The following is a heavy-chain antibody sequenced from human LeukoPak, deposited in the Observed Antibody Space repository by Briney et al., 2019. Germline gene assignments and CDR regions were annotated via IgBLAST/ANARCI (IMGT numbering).Heavy chain of an antibody. CDR1: GFTFSNHW. CDR3: IRDFRSADL. CDR2: IYVDGRTT. Sequence: GGSLRLSCVASGFTFSNHWMHWVSQPPGKGLVWVSRIYVDGRTTNYADSVKGRFTISRDNAKNTVYLEMNSLSVEDTATYYCIRDFRSADLWGQGTLVTVTS. J-gene: IGHJ5*02. V-gene: IGHV3-74*01.